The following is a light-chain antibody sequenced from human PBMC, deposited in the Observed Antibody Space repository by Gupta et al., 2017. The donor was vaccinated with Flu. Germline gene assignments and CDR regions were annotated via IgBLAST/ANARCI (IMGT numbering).Light chain of an antibody. V-gene: IGLV1-51*02. Sequence: SSSNIGNNYVSWYQQLPGTAPKLLIYENNKRPSGIPDRFSGSRSGTSATLAITGLQTGDEADYYCGTWDSSLSAGVFGTGTKVSVL. CDR3: GTWDSSLSAGV. CDR2: ENN. CDR1: SSNIGNNY. J-gene: IGLJ1*01.